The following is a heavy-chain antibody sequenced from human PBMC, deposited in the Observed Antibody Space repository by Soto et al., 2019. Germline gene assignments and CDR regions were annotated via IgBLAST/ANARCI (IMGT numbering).Heavy chain of an antibody. Sequence: QVQVVESGGGAVQPGRTLRLSCAAYGFTFRSHAMHWVRQAPGKGLEWLAAISYDGTKTYHADSVKGRFTISRDNYKNVLYPQMSGLRVDDTAIYYCARDRSDHLLYYHYYGMDVWGRGTTVAVSS. V-gene: IGHV3-30-3*01. CDR2: ISYDGTKT. CDR3: ARDRSDHLLYYHYYGMDV. J-gene: IGHJ6*02. D-gene: IGHD3-3*01. CDR1: GFTFRSHA.